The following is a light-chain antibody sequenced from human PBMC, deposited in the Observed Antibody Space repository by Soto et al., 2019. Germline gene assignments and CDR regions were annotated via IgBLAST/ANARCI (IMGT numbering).Light chain of an antibody. CDR1: SSDVGGYNY. CDR2: DVS. V-gene: IGLV2-14*03. CDR3: SSYAGSSALAV. Sequence: QSALTQPASVSGSPGQSITISCTGTSSDVGGYNYVSWYQQHTGKAPKLMIYDVSNRPSGVSNRFSGSKSGNTASLTISGLQAEDEADYYCSSYAGSSALAVFGGGTKLTVL. J-gene: IGLJ2*01.